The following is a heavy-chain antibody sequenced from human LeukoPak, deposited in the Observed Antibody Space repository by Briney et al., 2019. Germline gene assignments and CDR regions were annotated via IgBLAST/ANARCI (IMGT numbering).Heavy chain of an antibody. CDR3: ARDMGATYFDY. Sequence: PGGSLRLSCAASGFTFSSYAMHWVRQAPGNGLEYVSAISSNGGSTYYANSVKGRFTISRDNSKNTLYLQMGSLRAEDMAVYYCARDMGATYFDYWGQGTLVTVSS. V-gene: IGHV3-64*01. CDR2: ISSNGGST. CDR1: GFTFSSYA. D-gene: IGHD1-26*01. J-gene: IGHJ4*02.